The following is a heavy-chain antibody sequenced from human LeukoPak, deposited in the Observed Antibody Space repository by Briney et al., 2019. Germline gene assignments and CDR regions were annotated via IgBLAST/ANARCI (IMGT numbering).Heavy chain of an antibody. J-gene: IGHJ4*02. D-gene: IGHD3-22*01. CDR1: GYSFTSYW. CDR3: ASVHHYYDSSGAGYYFDY. Sequence: GASLEISCKGSGYSFTSYWIGWVRQMPGKGLEWMGIIYPGDSDTRYSPSFQGQVTISADKSISTAYLQWSSLKASDTAMYYCASVHHYYDSSGAGYYFDYWGQGTLVTVSS. V-gene: IGHV5-51*01. CDR2: IYPGDSDT.